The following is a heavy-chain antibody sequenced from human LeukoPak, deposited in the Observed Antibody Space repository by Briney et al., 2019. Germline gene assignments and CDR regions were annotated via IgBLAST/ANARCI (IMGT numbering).Heavy chain of an antibody. J-gene: IGHJ4*02. D-gene: IGHD4-17*01. CDR3: ARQKDAVTMADC. CDR1: GFTSSNDW. CDR2: IKEDGSDK. Sequence: GGSLRLSFIASGFTSSNDWMSWVRQAPGKGLEWVASIKEDGSDKYYVDSVRGRFTISRDNMKNSLYVQMSSLRAEDTAVYYFARQKDAVTMADCWGQGILVTVSS. V-gene: IGHV3-7*01.